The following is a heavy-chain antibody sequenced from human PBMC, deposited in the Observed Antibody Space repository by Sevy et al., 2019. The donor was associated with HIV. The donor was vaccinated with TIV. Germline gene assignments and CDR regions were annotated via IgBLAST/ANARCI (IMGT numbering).Heavy chain of an antibody. V-gene: IGHV4-59*01. CDR3: ARAPDLGELSSHMDV. D-gene: IGHD3-16*02. Sequence: QSQTLSLTCTVSGGSISSYYWSWIRQPPGKGLEWIGYIYYSGSTNYNPSLKSRVTISVDTSKNQFSLKLSSVTAADTAVYYCARAPDLGELSSHMDVWGKGTTVTVSS. J-gene: IGHJ6*03. CDR2: IYYSGST. CDR1: GGSISSYY.